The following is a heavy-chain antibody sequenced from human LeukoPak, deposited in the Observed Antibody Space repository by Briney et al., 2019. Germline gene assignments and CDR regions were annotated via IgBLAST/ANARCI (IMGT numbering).Heavy chain of an antibody. Sequence: PGGSLRLSCTASGFTFSTYGMHWVRQAPGKGLEWVAVISYSGSDEYYADSVKGRFTISRDNSKNTLSLQMNSLRAEDTALYYCAKESTAYSSGWLALFDYWGQGALVTVSS. D-gene: IGHD6-19*01. CDR3: AKESTAYSSGWLALFDY. CDR2: ISYSGSDE. V-gene: IGHV3-30*18. CDR1: GFTFSTYG. J-gene: IGHJ4*02.